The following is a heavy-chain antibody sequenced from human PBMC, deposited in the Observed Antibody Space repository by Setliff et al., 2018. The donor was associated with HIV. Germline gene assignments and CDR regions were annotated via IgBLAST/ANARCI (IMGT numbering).Heavy chain of an antibody. D-gene: IGHD3-10*01. Sequence: SETLSLTCTISGGSFGVFRWSWIRQSAGRGLEWIGRIDSSGTTDYKPSLKGRVAISVDTSRNQFSLRVTSVSAADTAVYFCARDRHSSGLGSYGPWGPGILVTVSS. CDR3: ARDRHSSGLGSYGP. J-gene: IGHJ5*02. V-gene: IGHV4-4*07. CDR1: GGSFGVFR. CDR2: IDSSGTT.